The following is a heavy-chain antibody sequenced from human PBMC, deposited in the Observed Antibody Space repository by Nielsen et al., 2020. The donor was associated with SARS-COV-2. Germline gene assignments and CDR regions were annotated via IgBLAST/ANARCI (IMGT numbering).Heavy chain of an antibody. J-gene: IGHJ4*02. CDR3: ARDSSIAARFFDY. V-gene: IGHV1-69*01. D-gene: IGHD6-6*01. CDR1: GGTFSSYA. Sequence: GGSLRLSCKASGGTFSSYAISWVRQAPGQGLEWMGGIIPIFGTANYAQKFQGRVTITADESTSTAYMELSSLRSEDTAVYYCARDSSIAARFFDYWGQGTLVTVSS. CDR2: IIPIFGTA.